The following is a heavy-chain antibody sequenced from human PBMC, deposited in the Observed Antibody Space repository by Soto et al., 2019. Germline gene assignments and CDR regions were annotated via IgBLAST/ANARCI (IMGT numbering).Heavy chain of an antibody. CDR3: AKVAGSSWFEGSGMDV. CDR1: GFTFSSYA. Sequence: EVQLVESGGGLVQPGGSLRLSCAASGFTFSSYAMSWVRQAPGKGLEWVSAISGSGGSTYYADSVKGRFTISRDNSKNTLYLQMNSLRAEDTAVYYCAKVAGSSWFEGSGMDVWGQGTTVTVSS. CDR2: ISGSGGST. V-gene: IGHV3-23*04. D-gene: IGHD6-13*01. J-gene: IGHJ6*02.